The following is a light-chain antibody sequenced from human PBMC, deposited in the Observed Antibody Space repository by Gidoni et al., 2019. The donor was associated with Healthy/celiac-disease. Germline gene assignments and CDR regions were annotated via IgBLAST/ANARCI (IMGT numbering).Light chain of an antibody. CDR3: QQYGSSPPGVT. CDR1: QSVSSSY. V-gene: IGKV3-20*01. J-gene: IGKJ5*01. CDR2: GAS. Sequence: ESVLTQSPGTLSLSPGERATLSCRASQSVSSSYLAWYQQKPGQAPRILIYGASSRATGIPDRFSGSGSGTDFTLTIRRLEPEDFAVYYFQQYGSSPPGVTFGQGTRLEIK.